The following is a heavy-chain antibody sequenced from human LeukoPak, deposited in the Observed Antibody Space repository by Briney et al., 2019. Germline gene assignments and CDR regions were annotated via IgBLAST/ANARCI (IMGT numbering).Heavy chain of an antibody. D-gene: IGHD3-22*01. CDR1: GSIIGNYW. CDR3: ARLTDYYDSSGYYRNYNWFDH. J-gene: IGHJ5*02. Sequence: GASLLISCGCSGSIIGNYWIAGLRPPAREGEEWMGIISPGDTSTNTSPSFQRHITISVDRSIDTAYLQWNSLPAPDTAMYYCARLTDYYDSSGYYRNYNWFDHWGQGTLVTVSS. CDR2: ISPGDTST. V-gene: IGHV5-51*01.